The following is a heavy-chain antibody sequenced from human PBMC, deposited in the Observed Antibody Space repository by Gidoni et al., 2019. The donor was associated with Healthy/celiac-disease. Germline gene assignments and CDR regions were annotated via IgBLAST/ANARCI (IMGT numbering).Heavy chain of an antibody. Sequence: QVQLQQWGAGLLKPSETLSLTCAVYGGSFSGYYWSWIRQPPGKGLEWIGEINHSGSTNYNPSLKSRVTISVDTSKNQFSLKLSSVTAADTAVYYCARGRVKVRPPTAPYYYYYYGMDVWGQGTTVTVSS. J-gene: IGHJ6*02. CDR2: INHSGST. CDR3: ARGRVKVRPPTAPYYYYYYGMDV. CDR1: GGSFSGYY. V-gene: IGHV4-34*01. D-gene: IGHD3-10*01.